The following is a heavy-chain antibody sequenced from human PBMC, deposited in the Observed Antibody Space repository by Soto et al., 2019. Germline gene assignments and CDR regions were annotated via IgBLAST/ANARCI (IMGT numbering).Heavy chain of an antibody. CDR3: ARERYVASRHSHYDS. CDR2: TSTNNDDR. D-gene: IGHD6-6*01. V-gene: IGHV1-18*04. J-gene: IGHJ4*02. Sequence: ASVKVSCKASGYRFSTYGINWVRQAPGQGPEWLGWTSTNNDDRNYAQKFRGRVTFTTDTSTSTAYMELRSLISDDTAVYFCARERYVASRHSHYDSWGQGTQVTVSS. CDR1: GYRFSTYG.